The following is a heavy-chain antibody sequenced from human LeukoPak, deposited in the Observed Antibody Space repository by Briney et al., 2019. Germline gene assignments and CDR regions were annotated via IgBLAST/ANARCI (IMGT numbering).Heavy chain of an antibody. V-gene: IGHV3-30*02. Sequence: GGSLRLSCAASGFTFSSYGMHWVRQAPGKGLEWVTFIRYDGSNEYYADSVKGRFTISRDNSKNTLYLQMNSLRAEDTAVYYCARAVHSFDYGDYYFDYWGQGTLVTVSS. CDR2: IRYDGSNE. J-gene: IGHJ4*02. CDR3: ARAVHSFDYGDYYFDY. D-gene: IGHD4-17*01. CDR1: GFTFSSYG.